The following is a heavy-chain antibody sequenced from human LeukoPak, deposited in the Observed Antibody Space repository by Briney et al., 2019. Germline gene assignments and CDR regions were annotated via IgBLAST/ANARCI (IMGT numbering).Heavy chain of an antibody. CDR1: GFTFSSYG. D-gene: IGHD2-2*01. CDR2: IQYDGSNK. CDR3: ARDIGGFHCSGISCSPAY. V-gene: IGHV3-30*02. J-gene: IGHJ4*02. Sequence: PGGSLRLSCAASGFTFSSYGMHWVRQAPGKGLEWVAFIQYDGSNKYYADSVKGRFTISRDNSKNTLYLQMNSLRAEDTAVYYCARDIGGFHCSGISCSPAYWGQGTLVTVSS.